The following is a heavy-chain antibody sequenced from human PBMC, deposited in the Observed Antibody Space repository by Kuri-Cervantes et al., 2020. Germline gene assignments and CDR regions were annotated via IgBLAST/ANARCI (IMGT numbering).Heavy chain of an antibody. CDR1: GFTFSSYA. D-gene: IGHD2-2*01. CDR2: ISYDGSNK. J-gene: IGHJ6*02. Sequence: LSLTCAASGFTFSSYAMHWVRQAPGKGLEWVAVISYDGSNKYYADSVKGRFTISRDNSKNTLYLQMNSLRAEDTAVYYCARDRVVPAATVYYYYGMDVWGQGTTVTVSS. V-gene: IGHV3-30-3*01. CDR3: ARDRVVPAATVYYYYGMDV.